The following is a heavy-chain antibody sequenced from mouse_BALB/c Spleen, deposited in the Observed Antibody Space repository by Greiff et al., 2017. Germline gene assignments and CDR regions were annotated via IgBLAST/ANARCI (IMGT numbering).Heavy chain of an antibody. CDR1: GFAFSSYD. Sequence: EVMLVESGGGLVKPGGSLKLSCAASGFAFSSYDMSWVRQTPEKRLEWVAYISSGGGSTYYPDTVKGRFTISRDNAKNTLYLQMSSLKSEDTAMYYCARHGPLTGTDYWGQGTTLTVSA. V-gene: IGHV5-12-1*01. CDR2: ISSGGGST. J-gene: IGHJ2*01. CDR3: ARHGPLTGTDY. D-gene: IGHD4-1*01.